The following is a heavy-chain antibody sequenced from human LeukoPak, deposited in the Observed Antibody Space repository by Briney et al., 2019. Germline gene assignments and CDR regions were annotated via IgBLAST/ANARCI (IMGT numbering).Heavy chain of an antibody. D-gene: IGHD2-21*02. V-gene: IGHV4-30-2*01. CDR1: GGSISSGGYY. J-gene: IGHJ4*02. CDR3: ARVKTDPFHEGLFDY. CDR2: IYHSGST. Sequence: SQTLSLTCTVSGGSISSGGYYWSWIRQPPGKGLEWIGYIYHSGSTYYNPSLKSRVTISVDRSKNQFSLKLSSVTAADTAGYYCARVKTDPFHEGLFDYWGGGTLVAVSS.